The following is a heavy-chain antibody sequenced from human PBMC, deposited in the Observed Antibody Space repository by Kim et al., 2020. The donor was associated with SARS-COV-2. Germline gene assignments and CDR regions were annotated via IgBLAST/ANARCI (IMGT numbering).Heavy chain of an antibody. D-gene: IGHD3-16*02. Sequence: SETLSLTCTVSGGSISSYYWSWIRQPPGKGLEWIGYIYYSGSTNYNPSLKSRVTISVDTSKNQFSLKLSSVTAADTAVYYCARGLRLGELSFPYFDYWGQGTLVTVSS. CDR1: GGSISSYY. J-gene: IGHJ4*02. CDR3: ARGLRLGELSFPYFDY. V-gene: IGHV4-59*13. CDR2: IYYSGST.